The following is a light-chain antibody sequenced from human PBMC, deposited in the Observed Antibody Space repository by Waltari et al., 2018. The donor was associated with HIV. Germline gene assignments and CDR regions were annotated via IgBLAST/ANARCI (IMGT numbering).Light chain of an antibody. V-gene: IGLV2-14*01. CDR3: SSYTSSSTRV. J-gene: IGLJ3*02. CDR2: EVS. CDR1: SSDVGGYNY. Sequence: QSALTQPASVSGSPGQSITISCTGTSSDVGGYNYVSWYQQHPGKAPKLMIYEVSNRPSGVSNRFSGSESGNPASLTISGLQAEDEADYYCSSYTSSSTRVFGGGTNLTVL.